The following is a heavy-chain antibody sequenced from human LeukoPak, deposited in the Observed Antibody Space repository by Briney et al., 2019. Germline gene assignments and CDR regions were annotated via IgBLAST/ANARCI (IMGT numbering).Heavy chain of an antibody. J-gene: IGHJ4*02. CDR1: GGSISSGSYY. D-gene: IGHD3-10*01. Sequence: SQTLSLTCTVSGGSISSGSYYWSWIRQPAGKGLEWIGRIYTSGSTNYNPSLKSRVTISADTSKNQFSLKLSSVTAADTAVYYCAKDLTVLLWFGEADYWGQGTLVTVSS. V-gene: IGHV4-61*02. CDR2: IYTSGST. CDR3: AKDLTVLLWFGEADY.